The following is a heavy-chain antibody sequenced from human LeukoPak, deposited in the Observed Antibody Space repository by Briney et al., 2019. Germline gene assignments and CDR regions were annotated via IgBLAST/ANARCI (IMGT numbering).Heavy chain of an antibody. D-gene: IGHD2-15*01. J-gene: IGHJ4*02. CDR1: GYIFTDYY. V-gene: IGHV1-2*02. CDR3: ARDFHNKKWYDGPGYYFDF. CDR2: INPNSGGT. Sequence: ASVRVSCKASGYIFTDYYMHWVRQPPGQGLEWVGWINPNSGGTNSAQKFQGRVTMTGDASTSTAYMELSSLTSDDTAVYYCARDFHNKKWYDGPGYYFDFWGQGTLVTVSS.